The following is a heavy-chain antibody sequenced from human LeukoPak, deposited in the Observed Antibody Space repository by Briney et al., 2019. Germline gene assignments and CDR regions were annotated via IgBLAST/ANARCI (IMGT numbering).Heavy chain of an antibody. V-gene: IGHV3-64*01. CDR1: GFTFSSYA. Sequence: WSLRLSCAASGFTFSSYAMHWVRQAPGKGLEYVSAISSNGGSTYYANSVKGRFTISRDNSKNTLYLQMGSLRAEDMAVCYCARDWLEYSSSWTYFDYWGQGTLVTVSS. J-gene: IGHJ4*02. CDR3: ARDWLEYSSSWTYFDY. CDR2: ISSNGGST. D-gene: IGHD6-13*01.